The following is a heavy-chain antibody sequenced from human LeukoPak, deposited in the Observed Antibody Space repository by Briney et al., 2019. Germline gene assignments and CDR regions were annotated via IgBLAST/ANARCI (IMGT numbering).Heavy chain of an antibody. D-gene: IGHD3-10*01. J-gene: IGHJ6*02. Sequence: SETLYLTCTVSGGSISSGGYYWSWIRQHPGKGLEWIGYIYYSGSTYYNPSLKSRVTISVDTSKNQFSLKLSSVTAADTAVYYCARYITMVRGVITYYYYGMDVWGQGTTVTVSS. CDR3: ARYITMVRGVITYYYYGMDV. V-gene: IGHV4-31*03. CDR1: GGSISSGGYY. CDR2: IYYSGST.